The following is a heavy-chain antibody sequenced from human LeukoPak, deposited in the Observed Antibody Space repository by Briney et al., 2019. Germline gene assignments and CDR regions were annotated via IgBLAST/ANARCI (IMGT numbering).Heavy chain of an antibody. CDR3: AKVRWDNSGWYYLDS. CDR2: ISYDGTKK. D-gene: IGHD6-19*01. CDR1: GFIFSDYN. Sequence: GGSLRLSCVVSGFIFSDYNMHWVRQAPGKGLEWVTIISYDGTKKYYADSVKGRFTISRDNSKNTLYLQMNNVRTEDTAMYYCAKVRWDNSGWYYLDSWGQGTLVTVSS. J-gene: IGHJ4*02. V-gene: IGHV3-30*18.